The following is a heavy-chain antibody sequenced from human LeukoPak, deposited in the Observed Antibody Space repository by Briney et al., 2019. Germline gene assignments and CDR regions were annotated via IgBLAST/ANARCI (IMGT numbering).Heavy chain of an antibody. CDR3: ARDLKYFYDGSNY. D-gene: IGHD3-22*01. CDR2: ISGSGDST. Sequence: GGSLRLSCAASGFTFSSYAMSWVRQAPGKGLEWVSAISGSGDSTYYADSVKGRFTISRDNSKNTLYLQMNSLRAEDTAMFYCARDLKYFYDGSNYWGQGTLVTVSS. J-gene: IGHJ4*02. CDR1: GFTFSSYA. V-gene: IGHV3-23*01.